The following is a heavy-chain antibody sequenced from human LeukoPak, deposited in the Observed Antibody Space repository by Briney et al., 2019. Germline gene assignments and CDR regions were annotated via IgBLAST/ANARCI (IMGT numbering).Heavy chain of an antibody. V-gene: IGHV3-21*01. D-gene: IGHD4-11*01. CDR1: GFTCSSYS. Sequence: PGGSLRLYCAASGFTCSSYSMNWVRQAPGKGLEWVSSISSSSSYIYYADSVKGRFTISRDNAKNSLYLQMNSLRAEDTAVYYCARDKITYSNYSPPDYWGQGTLVTVSS. CDR3: ARDKITYSNYSPPDY. J-gene: IGHJ4*02. CDR2: ISSSSSYI.